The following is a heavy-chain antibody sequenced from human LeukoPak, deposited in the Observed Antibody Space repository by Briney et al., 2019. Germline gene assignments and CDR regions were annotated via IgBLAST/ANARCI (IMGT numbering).Heavy chain of an antibody. CDR2: INPNSGGT. Sequence: ASVKVSCTASGYTFTGYYMHWVRQAPGQGLEWMGWINPNSGGTNFAQKFQGRVTMTRDTSISTAYMELSRLRSDDTAVYYCARGYSSGRTFDYWGQGTLVTVSS. CDR1: GYTFTGYY. V-gene: IGHV1-2*02. J-gene: IGHJ4*02. D-gene: IGHD6-19*01. CDR3: ARGYSSGRTFDY.